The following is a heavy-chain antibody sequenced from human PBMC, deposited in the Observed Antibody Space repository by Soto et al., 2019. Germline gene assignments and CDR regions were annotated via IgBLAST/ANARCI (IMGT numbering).Heavy chain of an antibody. CDR2: ISSSGSTI. Sequence: AGGSLRLSCAASGFIFSDYYMSWIRQAPGKGLEWVSYISSSGSTINYADSVKGRFTISRDNAKNSLYLQMNSLRAEDTAVYKCARVVHYAMDVWGQGTTVTVSS. CDR1: GFIFSDYY. J-gene: IGHJ6*02. V-gene: IGHV3-11*01. CDR3: ARVVHYAMDV.